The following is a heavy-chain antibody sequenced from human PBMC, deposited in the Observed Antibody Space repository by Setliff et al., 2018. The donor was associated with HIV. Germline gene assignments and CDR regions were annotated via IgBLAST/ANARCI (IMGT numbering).Heavy chain of an antibody. D-gene: IGHD3-22*01. J-gene: IGHJ3*02. CDR3: ARADNYYYDSGAFKSGLDAFDI. Sequence: SETLSLTCAVYGGSFSGYYWSWIRQPPGKGLEWIGEINHSGRTNYNPSLKSRVPISVDTSKNQFSLKLRSVTAADTAVYHCARADNYYYDSGAFKSGLDAFDIWGQGTMVTVSS. CDR2: INHSGRT. V-gene: IGHV4-34*01. CDR1: GGSFSGYY.